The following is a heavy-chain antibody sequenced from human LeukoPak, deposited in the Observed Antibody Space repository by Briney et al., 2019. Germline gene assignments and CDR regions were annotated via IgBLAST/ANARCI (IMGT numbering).Heavy chain of an antibody. CDR2: IRYDGSNK. V-gene: IGHV3-30*02. CDR1: GFTFSSYG. J-gene: IGHJ4*02. Sequence: GGSLRLSCGASGFTFSSYGMHWVRQAPGKGLEWVAFIRYDGSNKYHADSVKGRFTISRDNSKNTLYLQMNSLRAEDTAVYYCAKGHYYNILTGYSVRRGLDYWGQGTLVTVSS. CDR3: AKGHYYNILTGYSVRRGLDY. D-gene: IGHD3-9*01.